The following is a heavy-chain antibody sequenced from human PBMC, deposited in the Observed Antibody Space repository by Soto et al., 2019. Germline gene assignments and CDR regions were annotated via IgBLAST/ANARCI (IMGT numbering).Heavy chain of an antibody. D-gene: IGHD6-13*01. CDR3: ARVGRLITAAGLLDA. CDR1: NGPIGSYY. Sequence: SETLSLTCTISNGPIGSYYWTWIRQPPGKGLEWIGHIYYSGSTNYNPSLKRRLTLSLDTSKNQFSLKLTSVTAADTAVYYCARVGRLITAAGLLDAWGQGTLVTVSS. CDR2: IYYSGST. J-gene: IGHJ5*02. V-gene: IGHV4-59*01.